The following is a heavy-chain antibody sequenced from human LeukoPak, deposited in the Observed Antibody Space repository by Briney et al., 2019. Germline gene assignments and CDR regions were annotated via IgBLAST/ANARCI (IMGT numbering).Heavy chain of an antibody. V-gene: IGHV3-9*01. D-gene: IGHD3-22*01. J-gene: IGHJ6*02. CDR3: AKDMAPYYYDSSGYYKYYGMDV. CDR1: GFTFDDYA. Sequence: GRSLRLSCAASGFTFDDYAMHWVRQAPGKGLEWVSGISWNSGSIGYADSVKGRFTISRDNAKNSLYLQMNSLRAEDTALYYCAKDMAPYYYDSSGYYKYYGMDVWGQGTTVTVSS. CDR2: ISWNSGSI.